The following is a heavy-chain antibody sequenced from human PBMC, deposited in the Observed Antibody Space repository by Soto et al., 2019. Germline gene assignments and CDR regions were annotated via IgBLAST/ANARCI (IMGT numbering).Heavy chain of an antibody. CDR3: ANGDGYSSRY. D-gene: IGHD6-13*01. V-gene: IGHV3-21*04. J-gene: IGHJ4*02. CDR1: GFTFSSYS. CDR2: ISNSGSST. Sequence: PGGSLRLSCAASGFTFSSYSMNWVRQAPGKGLEWISAISNSGSSTYYADSVKGRFTTSRDNSKNPLYLQMNRLRAEDTVVSYCANGDGYSSRYGGQGTRVTVSS.